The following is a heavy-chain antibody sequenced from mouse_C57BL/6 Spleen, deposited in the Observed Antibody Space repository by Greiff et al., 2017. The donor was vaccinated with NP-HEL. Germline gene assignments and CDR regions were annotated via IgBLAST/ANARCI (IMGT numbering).Heavy chain of an antibody. CDR3: ERGVTPIIAGDFDY. CDR1: GYTFTSYW. V-gene: IGHV1-55*01. J-gene: IGHJ2*01. D-gene: IGHD1-1*01. CDR2: IYPGSGST. Sequence: VQLQQPGAELVKPGASVKMSCKASGYTFTSYWIPWVKQRPGQGLEWIGDIYPGSGSTNYNEKFKSKATLTVDTSSSTAYMQLSSLTSEDSAVYYCERGVTPIIAGDFDYWGQGTTLTVSS.